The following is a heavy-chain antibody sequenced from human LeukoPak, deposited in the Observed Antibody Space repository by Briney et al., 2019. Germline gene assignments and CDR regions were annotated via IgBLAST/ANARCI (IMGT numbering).Heavy chain of an antibody. J-gene: IGHJ6*02. CDR1: GFTFTDSA. CDR2: IRSGGSNE. Sequence: GTSLRLSCAASGFTFTDSAMHWVRRAPGAGLEWVALIRSGGSNEYYADTVKGRFTIYRDNAKNMLYLQMNRLSAEDTAMYYCARDLGYSSGHGSDVWGQGTTVTVSS. CDR3: ARDLGYSSGHGSDV. D-gene: IGHD6-19*01. V-gene: IGHV3-33*01.